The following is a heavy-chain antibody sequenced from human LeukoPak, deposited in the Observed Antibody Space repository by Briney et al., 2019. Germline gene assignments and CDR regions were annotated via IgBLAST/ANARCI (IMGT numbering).Heavy chain of an antibody. D-gene: IGHD4-23*01. CDR3: SRGDPYGGNSGGFDF. Sequence: GGSLRLSCVASGFTFSSYGMHWVRQAPGKGLEWVAVISYDGSNKYYADSVKGRFTISRDNSKNTLYLQMNSLRAEDTAVYYCSRGDPYGGNSGGFDFWGQGTLVTVSS. CDR1: GFTFSSYG. J-gene: IGHJ4*02. V-gene: IGHV3-30*03. CDR2: ISYDGSNK.